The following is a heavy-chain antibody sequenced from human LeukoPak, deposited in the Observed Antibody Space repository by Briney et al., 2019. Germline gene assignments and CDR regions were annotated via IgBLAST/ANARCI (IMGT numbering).Heavy chain of an antibody. CDR3: ATASRIWYFYY. Sequence: ASVKLSCTVSGYTLTDLSMHWVRQPPGKGLEWMGGFDPEDGETIYAQKFQGRVTMTEDTSTDTAYMELSSLRSEDTAVYYCATASRIWYFYYRGNGGLVAVST. J-gene: IGHJ4*03. CDR1: GYTLTDLS. V-gene: IGHV1-24*01. CDR2: FDPEDGET.